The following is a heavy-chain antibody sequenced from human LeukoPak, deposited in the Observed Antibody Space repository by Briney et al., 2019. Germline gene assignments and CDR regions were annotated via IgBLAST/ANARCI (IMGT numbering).Heavy chain of an antibody. D-gene: IGHD3-10*01. V-gene: IGHV1-24*01. Sequence: ASVKVSCKVSGYTLTELSMHWVRQAPGKGLEWMGGFDPEDGETIYAQKFQGRVTMTEDTSTDTAYMELSSLRSEDTAVYYCATNYYGSGAFDYWGQGTLVTVSS. J-gene: IGHJ4*02. CDR3: ATNYYGSGAFDY. CDR1: GYTLTELS. CDR2: FDPEDGET.